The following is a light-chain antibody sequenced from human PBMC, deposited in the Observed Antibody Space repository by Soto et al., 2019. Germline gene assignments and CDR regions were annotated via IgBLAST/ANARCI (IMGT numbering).Light chain of an antibody. CDR1: SSNIGNNY. J-gene: IGLJ3*02. CDR2: DNN. V-gene: IGLV1-51*01. CDR3: GTWDTSLSAWV. Sequence: QSVLTQPPSVSAAPGQKVTISCSGSSSNIGNNYVSWYQQLPGTAPKLLIYDNNKRPSEIPVRFSGSKSGTSATLGITGLQTGDEADYYCGTWDTSLSAWVFGGGTKLTVL.